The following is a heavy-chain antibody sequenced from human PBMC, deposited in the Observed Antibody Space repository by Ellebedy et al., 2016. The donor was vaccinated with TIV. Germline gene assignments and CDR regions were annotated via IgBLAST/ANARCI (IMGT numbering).Heavy chain of an antibody. D-gene: IGHD1-26*01. J-gene: IGHJ3*02. CDR3: ARPRDSGSYYAAFDI. CDR2: IYPGDSDT. CDR1: GYSFSSYW. V-gene: IGHV5-51*01. Sequence: GESLKISCQGSGYSFSSYWIGWVRQMPGKGLEWMGIIYPGDSDTSYSPSFQGQVTISADKSISTAYLQWSSLKASDTAMYYCARPRDSGSYYAAFDIWGQGTMVTVSS.